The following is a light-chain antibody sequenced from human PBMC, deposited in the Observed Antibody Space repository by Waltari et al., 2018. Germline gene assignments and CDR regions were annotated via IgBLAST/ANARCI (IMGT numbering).Light chain of an antibody. J-gene: IGKJ1*01. CDR2: GAS. CDR3: QQYNNWPPWT. Sequence: EIVMTQSPATLSGSPGERATLSCRASQSVSSNLAWYQQKPGQAPRLLIYGASTRATGIPDRFSGSGSGTEFTLTISSLQSEDFAVYYCQQYNNWPPWTFGKGPRWKSN. V-gene: IGKV3-15*01. CDR1: QSVSSN.